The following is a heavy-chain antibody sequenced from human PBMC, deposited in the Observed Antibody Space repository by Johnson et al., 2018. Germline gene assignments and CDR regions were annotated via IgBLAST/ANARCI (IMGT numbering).Heavy chain of an antibody. CDR2: ISYDGSNK. J-gene: IGHJ1*01. D-gene: IGHD2-21*02. CDR1: GFTFSSYA. V-gene: IGHV3-30*04. CDR3: ASCGGDCYGAEYFQH. Sequence: QVQLVQSGGGVVQXGRSLRLSCAASGFTFSSYAMHWVRQAPGKGLEWGAVISYDGSNKYYADSAKGRFTMSRDNSKNTLYLQMNSLRAEDKAVYYCASCGGDCYGAEYFQHWGQGTLVTVSS.